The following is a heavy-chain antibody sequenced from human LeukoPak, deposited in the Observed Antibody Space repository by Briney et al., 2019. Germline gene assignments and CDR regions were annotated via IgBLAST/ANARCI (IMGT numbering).Heavy chain of an antibody. CDR2: INPNSGGT. CDR3: ARQHCSGGSRYSLDY. J-gene: IGHJ4*02. Sequence: ASVKVSCKASGYTFTGYYMHWVRQAPGQGLEWMGWINPNSGGTNYAQKFQGRVTMTRDTSISTAYMELSRLRSDDTAVYYCARQHCSGGSRYSLDYWGQGTLVTVSS. V-gene: IGHV1-2*02. CDR1: GYTFTGYY. D-gene: IGHD2-15*01.